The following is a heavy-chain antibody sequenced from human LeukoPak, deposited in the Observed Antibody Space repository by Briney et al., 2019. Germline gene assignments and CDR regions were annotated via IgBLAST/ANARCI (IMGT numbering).Heavy chain of an antibody. CDR1: GVTFSSYA. D-gene: IGHD3-22*01. CDR2: IIPMFGTA. Sequence: SVKVSCKTSGVTFSSYAISWVRQAPGQGLEWMGGIIPMFGTANYAQKFQGRGTITADKSTSTAFMELSSLRSDGTAMYYCARDVLDYYDRSGYVTWGQGTLVTVSS. CDR3: ARDVLDYYDRSGYVT. J-gene: IGHJ5*02. V-gene: IGHV1-69*06.